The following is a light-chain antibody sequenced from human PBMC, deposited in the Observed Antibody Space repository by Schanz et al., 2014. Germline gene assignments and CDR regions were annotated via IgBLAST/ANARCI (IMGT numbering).Light chain of an antibody. CDR3: LLYYGGHRRV. CDR2: DTS. J-gene: IGLJ3*02. CDR1: TGAVTSGHY. Sequence: QAVVTQEPSLTVSPGGTVTLTCGSSTGAVTSGHYPYWFQQKPGQAPRTLVYDTSNKHSWTPARFSGSLLGGKAALTLSGVQPEDEAEYYCLLYYGGHRRVFGGGTKLTVL. V-gene: IGLV7-46*01.